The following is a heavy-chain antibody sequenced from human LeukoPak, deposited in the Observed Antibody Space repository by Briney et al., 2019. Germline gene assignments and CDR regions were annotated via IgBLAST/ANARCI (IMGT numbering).Heavy chain of an antibody. V-gene: IGHV3-21*01. CDR3: AKDISGGDCPDY. CDR1: GFTFSSYS. Sequence: GGSLRLSCAASGFTFSSYSMNWVRQAPGKGLEWVSSISSSSSYIYYADSVKGRFTISRDNAKNSLYLQMNNLRGDDTAVYYCAKDISGGDCPDYWGQGTLVTVSS. D-gene: IGHD2-21*02. J-gene: IGHJ4*02. CDR2: ISSSSSYI.